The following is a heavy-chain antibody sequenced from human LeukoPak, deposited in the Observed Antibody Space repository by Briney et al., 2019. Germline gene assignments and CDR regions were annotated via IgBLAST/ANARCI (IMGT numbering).Heavy chain of an antibody. D-gene: IGHD1-26*01. CDR1: GFTFNSYW. CDR3: ARSTDPIVGAYDY. CDR2: IKQDGSEK. Sequence: GGSLRLSCAASGFTFNSYWMSWVRQAPGKGLEWVANIKQDGSEKYYVDSVKGRFTISRDNAKNSLYLQMNSLRAEDTAVYYCARSTDPIVGAYDYWGQGTLVTVSS. V-gene: IGHV3-7*01. J-gene: IGHJ4*02.